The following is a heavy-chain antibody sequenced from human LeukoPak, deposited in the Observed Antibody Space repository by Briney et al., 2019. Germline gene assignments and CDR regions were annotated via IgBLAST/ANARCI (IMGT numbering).Heavy chain of an antibody. CDR3: AREPAPFRSGWYRIH. CDR2: VAHDGSIS. CDR1: GFTFSDFG. V-gene: IGHV3-30*03. D-gene: IGHD6-19*01. Sequence: QPGRSLRLSCAASGFTFSDFGMHWVRQAPGKGLEWVAVVAHDGSISYFADSAKGRFTISRDNSKNTLYLQMNKLRVEDTAVYYCAREPAPFRSGWYRIHWGQGTLVTVSS. J-gene: IGHJ4*02.